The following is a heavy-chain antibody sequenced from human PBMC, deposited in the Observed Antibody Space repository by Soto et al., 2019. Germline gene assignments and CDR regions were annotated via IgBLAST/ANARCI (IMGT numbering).Heavy chain of an antibody. Sequence: QVQLVESGGGVVQPGRSLRLSCAASGFTFSSYGMHWVRQAPGKGLEWVAVISYDGSNKYYADSVKVGFTISRDNSKTTQYLQMTSLRAEDTAVYYCAKAALGLYSSSWLDYWGQGTLVTVSS. CDR3: AKAALGLYSSSWLDY. CDR2: ISYDGSNK. V-gene: IGHV3-30*18. CDR1: GFTFSSYG. J-gene: IGHJ4*02. D-gene: IGHD6-13*01.